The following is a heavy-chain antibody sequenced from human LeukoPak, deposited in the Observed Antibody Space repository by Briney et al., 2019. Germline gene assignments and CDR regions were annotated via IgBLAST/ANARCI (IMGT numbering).Heavy chain of an antibody. D-gene: IGHD6-19*01. V-gene: IGHV4-59*01. CDR2: IYYSGST. J-gene: IGHJ4*02. CDR1: GGSISSYY. Sequence: SSETLSLTCTVSGGSISSYYWSWIRQPPGKGLEWIGYIYYSGSTNYNPSLKSRVTISVDTSKNQFSLKLSSVTAADTAVYYCVRANIAVAGTTFDYWGQGTLVTVSS. CDR3: VRANIAVAGTTFDY.